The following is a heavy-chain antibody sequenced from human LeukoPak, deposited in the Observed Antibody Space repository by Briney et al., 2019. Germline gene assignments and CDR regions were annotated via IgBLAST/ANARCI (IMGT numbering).Heavy chain of an antibody. D-gene: IGHD6-19*01. J-gene: IGHJ4*02. Sequence: GGSLRLSCAASGFTFSSYWMHWVRQAPGKGLVWVSRINTDGSSTSYADSVKGRFTISRDNAKNTLYLQMNSLRAEDTAVYYCAREFKKQWLVLGGLFDYWGQGTLVTVSS. V-gene: IGHV3-74*01. CDR1: GFTFSSYW. CDR2: INTDGSST. CDR3: AREFKKQWLVLGGLFDY.